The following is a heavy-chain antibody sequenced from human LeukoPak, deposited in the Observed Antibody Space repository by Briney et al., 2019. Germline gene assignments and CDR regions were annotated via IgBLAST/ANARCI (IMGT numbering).Heavy chain of an antibody. CDR2: ISSSSSTI. CDR1: GFTFSNYN. D-gene: IGHD2-2*01. J-gene: IGHJ4*02. CDR3: ARDLGEGDIVVVPAATAFDY. Sequence: GGSLRLSCAASGFTFSNYNMNWVRQAPGKGLEWVSYISSSSSTIYYADSVKGRFTISRDNAKNSLYLQMNSLRAEDTAVYYCARDLGEGDIVVVPAATAFDYWGQGTLVTVSS. V-gene: IGHV3-48*01.